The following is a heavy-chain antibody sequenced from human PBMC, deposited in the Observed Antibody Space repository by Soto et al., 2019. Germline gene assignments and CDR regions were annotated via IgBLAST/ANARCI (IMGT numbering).Heavy chain of an antibody. CDR1: GFTFASYH. J-gene: IGHJ6*02. CDR2: ISSGNEAI. V-gene: IGHV3-48*02. D-gene: IGHD3-10*01. CDR3: ARDGRRVYDMDV. Sequence: EVQLVESGGGVGQPGGSLRLSCAASGFTFASYHMDWVRQAPGKGLEWVSYISSGNEAIYYADSLKGRCNIARDNAKNSLYLQMNGLRDEDPAVYYCARDGRRVYDMDVWGQGNTVTVSS.